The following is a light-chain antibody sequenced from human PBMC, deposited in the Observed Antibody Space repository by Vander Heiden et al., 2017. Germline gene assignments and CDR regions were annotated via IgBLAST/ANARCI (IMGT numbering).Light chain of an antibody. CDR3: AAWDDSLSGRV. CDR2: DNT. CDR1: SSNIGINY. Sequence: VTISCSGSSSNIGINYVFWYQQLPGTAPKLLIYDNTHRPSGVPERFSCSKSGTSASLAFSGLRSDDEADYYCAAWDDSLSGRVFGGGTKLTVL. V-gene: IGLV1-47*02. J-gene: IGLJ3*02.